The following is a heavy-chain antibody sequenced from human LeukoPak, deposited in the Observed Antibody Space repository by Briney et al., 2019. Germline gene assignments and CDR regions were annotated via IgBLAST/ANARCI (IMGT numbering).Heavy chain of an antibody. V-gene: IGHV3-30*04. J-gene: IGHJ4*02. CDR1: GFTFSSYA. Sequence: PGRFLRLSCAASGFTFSSYAMHWVRQAPGKGLEWVAVISYDGSNKYYADSVKGRFTISRDNSKNTLYLQMNSLRAEDTAVYYCAREAGLPYGSGSYYSSYYFDYWGQGTLVTVSS. CDR3: AREAGLPYGSGSYYSSYYFDY. CDR2: ISYDGSNK. D-gene: IGHD3-10*01.